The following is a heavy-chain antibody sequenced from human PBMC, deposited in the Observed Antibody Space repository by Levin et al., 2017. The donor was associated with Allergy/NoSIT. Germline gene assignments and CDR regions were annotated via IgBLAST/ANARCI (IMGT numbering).Heavy chain of an antibody. CDR3: ARDETFEHGSGANYYYGMDV. D-gene: IGHD3-10*01. Sequence: TGGSLRLSCAASGFTFIRHRMHWVRQAPGKGLEWVALISSDESNKYYADSVKGRFTIARDNSKDTLYLEMNSLRAEDTAVYYCARDETFEHGSGANYYYGMDVWGQGTTVTVSS. V-gene: IGHV3-30*03. CDR1: GFTFIRHR. J-gene: IGHJ6*02. CDR2: ISSDESNK.